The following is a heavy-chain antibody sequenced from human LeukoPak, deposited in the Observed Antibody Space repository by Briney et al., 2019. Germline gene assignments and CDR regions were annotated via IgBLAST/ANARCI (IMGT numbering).Heavy chain of an antibody. CDR2: ISYDGSNK. J-gene: IGHJ4*02. D-gene: IGHD6-19*01. V-gene: IGHV3-30*18. CDR3: AKDRGEQWLVTSFDY. CDR1: GFTFSSYG. Sequence: GGSLRLSCAASGFTFSSYGMHWVRQAPGKGLEWVAVISYDGSNKYYVDSVKGRFTISRDNSKNTLYLQMNSLRPEDTAVYYCAKDRGEQWLVTSFDYWGQGALVTVSS.